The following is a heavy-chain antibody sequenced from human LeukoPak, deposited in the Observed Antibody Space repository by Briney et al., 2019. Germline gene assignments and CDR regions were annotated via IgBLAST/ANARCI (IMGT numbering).Heavy chain of an antibody. D-gene: IGHD3-9*01. CDR1: GYTFTSYA. CDR3: ARDFDGGTLFDY. CDR2: INAGNGNT. V-gene: IGHV1-3*01. Sequence: ASVKVSCKASGYTFTSYAMHWVRQAPGQRLEWMGWINAGNGNTKYSQKFQGRVPITRDTSASTAYMELSSLRSEDTAVYYCARDFDGGTLFDYWGQGTLVTVSS. J-gene: IGHJ4*02.